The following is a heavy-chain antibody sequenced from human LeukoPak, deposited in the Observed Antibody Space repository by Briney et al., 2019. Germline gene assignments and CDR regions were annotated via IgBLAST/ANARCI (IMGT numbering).Heavy chain of an antibody. CDR3: TRVRFLEWLHIDY. J-gene: IGHJ4*02. CDR1: GGSFSGYY. CDR2: INHSGST. Sequence: SETLSLTCAVYGGSFSGYYWSWIRQPPGKGLEWIGEINHSGSTNYNPSLKSRVTISVDTSKNQFSLKLSSVTAADTAVYYCTRVRFLEWLHIDYWGQGTLVTVSS. D-gene: IGHD3-3*01. V-gene: IGHV4-34*01.